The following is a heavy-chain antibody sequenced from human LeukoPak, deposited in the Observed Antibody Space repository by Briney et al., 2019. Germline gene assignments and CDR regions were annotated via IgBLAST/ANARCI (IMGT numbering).Heavy chain of an antibody. D-gene: IGHD2-2*01. V-gene: IGHV4-4*02. J-gene: IGHJ4*02. CDR3: ARGGVGCSSTSCHFDY. CDR1: GGSISSSNW. Sequence: SGTLSLTCAVSGGSISSSNWWSWVRQPPGKGLEWIGEIYHSGSTNYNPSLKSRVTISVDTSKNQFSLKLSSVTAADTAVYYCARGGVGCSSTSCHFDYWGQGTLVTVSS. CDR2: IYHSGST.